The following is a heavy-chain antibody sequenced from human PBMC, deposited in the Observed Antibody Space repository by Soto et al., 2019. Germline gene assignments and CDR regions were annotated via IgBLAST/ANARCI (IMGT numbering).Heavy chain of an antibody. CDR1: GFTLSSYS. D-gene: IGHD6-19*01. CDR2: ISGSGGTI. V-gene: IGHV3-48*02. J-gene: IGHJ4*02. CDR3: ARETGLRSSGWSYYFDF. Sequence: EVQLVESGGGMVQPGGSLRVSCAASGFTLSSYSMHWVRQAPGKGLEWVSYISGSGGTIYYADSVKGRFTISRDNAKNSLSVQMNSLRDEYTAVHFCARETGLRSSGWSYYFDFWGQGTRVTVSS.